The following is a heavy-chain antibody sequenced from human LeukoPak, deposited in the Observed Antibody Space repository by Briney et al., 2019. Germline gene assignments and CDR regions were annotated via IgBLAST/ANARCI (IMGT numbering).Heavy chain of an antibody. Sequence: PSETLSLTCTVSDDSITMYYWTWLGQPPGKGLEWIGYVDHTGSTKFNPSLNGRVSISRDTSKNQFSLKLSSVTAADTAVYYCARDSACSGGSCYSGLGYYYYYMDVWGKGTTVTISS. V-gene: IGHV4-59*12. CDR3: ARDSACSGGSCYSGLGYYYYYMDV. CDR1: DDSITMYY. D-gene: IGHD2-15*01. CDR2: VDHTGST. J-gene: IGHJ6*03.